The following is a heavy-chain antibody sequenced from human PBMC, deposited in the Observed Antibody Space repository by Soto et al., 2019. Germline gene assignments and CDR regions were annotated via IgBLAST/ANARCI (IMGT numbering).Heavy chain of an antibody. CDR2: ISGSGGST. V-gene: IGHV3-23*01. D-gene: IGHD3-3*01. CDR1: GFTFSSYA. Sequence: WGSLRLSCAASGFTFSSYAMSWVRQAPGKGLEWVSAISGSGGSTYYADSVKGRFTISRDNSKNTLYLQMNSLRAEDTAVYYCAKVLRYDFWSGYRGFDYWGQGTLVTVSS. J-gene: IGHJ4*02. CDR3: AKVLRYDFWSGYRGFDY.